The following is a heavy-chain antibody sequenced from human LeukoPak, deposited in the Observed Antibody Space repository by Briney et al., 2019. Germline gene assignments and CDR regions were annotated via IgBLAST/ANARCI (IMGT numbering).Heavy chain of an antibody. CDR1: GFTFGSYS. D-gene: IGHD1-26*01. CDR2: ISSSSSYI. CDR3: ARDDYGSRIDY. V-gene: IGHV3-21*01. J-gene: IGHJ4*02. Sequence: GGSLRLSCAASGFTFGSYSMNWVRQAPGKGLEWVSSISSSSSYIYYADSVKGRFTISRDNAKNSLYLQMNSLRAEDTAVYYCARDDYGSRIDYWGQGTLVTVSS.